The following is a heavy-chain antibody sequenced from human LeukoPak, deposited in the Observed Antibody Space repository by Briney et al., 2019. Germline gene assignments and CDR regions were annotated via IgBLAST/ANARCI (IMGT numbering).Heavy chain of an antibody. CDR2: INQDESEQ. J-gene: IGHJ3*01. Sequence: GGSLRLSCAASGFTFSSYWMSWVRQAPGKGLEWVANINQDESEQYYVDSVKGRFTISRDNAKDSLYLQMNSLRPEDTALYYCARPSVTTGVDAFDFWGQGTMVTVSS. CDR3: ARPSVTTGVDAFDF. D-gene: IGHD4-17*01. V-gene: IGHV3-7*01. CDR1: GFTFSSYW.